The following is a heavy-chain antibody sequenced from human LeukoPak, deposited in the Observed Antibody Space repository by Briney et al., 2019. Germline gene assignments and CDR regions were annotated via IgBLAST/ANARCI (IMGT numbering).Heavy chain of an antibody. J-gene: IGHJ4*02. CDR1: GGSISSGDYY. V-gene: IGHV4-30-4*08. CDR2: IYYSGST. Sequence: PSETLSLTCTVSGGSISSGDYYWSWIRQPPGKGLEWIGYIYYSGSTHYNPSLKSRVTISVDTSKNQFSLKLSSVTAADTAVYYCAQSELTAAGIWDFDYWGQGTLVTVSS. CDR3: AQSELTAAGIWDFDY. D-gene: IGHD6-13*01.